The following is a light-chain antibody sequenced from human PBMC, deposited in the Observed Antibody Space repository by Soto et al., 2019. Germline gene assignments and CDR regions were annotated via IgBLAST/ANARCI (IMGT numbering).Light chain of an antibody. CDR3: SSYAGSNNFVV. CDR1: SSDLGDYNY. J-gene: IGLJ2*01. Sequence: QSALTQPPSASGSPGQSVTISCTGTSSDLGDYNYVSWYQHHPGKAPKLMIYEVSKRPSGVPDRFSGSKSGNTASLTVSGLQADDEADYYCSSYAGSNNFVVFGGGTKVTVL. V-gene: IGLV2-8*01. CDR2: EVS.